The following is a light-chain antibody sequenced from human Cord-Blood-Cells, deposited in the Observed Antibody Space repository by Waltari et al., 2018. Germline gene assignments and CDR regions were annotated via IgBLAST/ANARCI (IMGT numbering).Light chain of an antibody. J-gene: IGLJ3*02. CDR2: EGS. V-gene: IGLV2-23*01. CDR1: SSAVGSYNL. CDR3: CSYAGSSTWV. Sequence: QSALTQPASVSGSPGQSITLSCTGTSSAVGSYNLVSWYQQHPGKAPKLMIYEGSKRPSGVSNRFSGSKSGNTASLTISGLQAEDEAGYYCCSYAGSSTWVFGGGTKLTVL.